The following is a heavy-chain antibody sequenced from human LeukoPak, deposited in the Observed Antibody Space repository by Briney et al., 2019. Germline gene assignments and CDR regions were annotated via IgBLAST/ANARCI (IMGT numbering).Heavy chain of an antibody. CDR2: ISAYNGNT. Sequence: ASVKVSCKASGYTFTSYAMNWVRQAPGQGLEWMGWISAYNGNTNYAQKLQGRVTMTTETSTSTAYMELRSVRSDDTAVYYCARDYDGSGSYWFYYWGQGTLVTVSS. CDR3: ARDYDGSGSYWFYY. D-gene: IGHD3-10*01. V-gene: IGHV1-18*01. CDR1: GYTFTSYA. J-gene: IGHJ4*02.